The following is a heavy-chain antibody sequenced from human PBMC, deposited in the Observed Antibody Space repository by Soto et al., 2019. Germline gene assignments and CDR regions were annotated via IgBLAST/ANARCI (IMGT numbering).Heavy chain of an antibody. CDR1: GESFSRHS. CDR2: INPFGST. CDR3: AKKHYSGFDM. D-gene: IGHD5-12*01. V-gene: IGHV4-34*01. Sequence: KPSETLSLTCAVYGESFSRHSWAWIRQTPGEGLEWIGEINPFGSTVFGPSLKSRVSMSIDTSKMQFSLNLASVTVADSATYYCAKKHYSGFDMWGQGTLVTVSS. J-gene: IGHJ4*02.